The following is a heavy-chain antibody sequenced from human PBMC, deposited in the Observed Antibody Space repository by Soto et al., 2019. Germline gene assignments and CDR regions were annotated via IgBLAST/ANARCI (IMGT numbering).Heavy chain of an antibody. CDR2: MSHSGST. J-gene: IGHJ4*02. CDR3: AREYTYGSNFFDC. Sequence: QVQLQESGPGLVKPSQTLSLTCTVSGGSISSSAYYWSWIRLHPGKGLEWIGYMSHSGSTYYNPSLKSRVIISVDTSKNQFSLSLTSVTAADTAVYYCAREYTYGSNFFDCWGQGALVTVSS. CDR1: GGSISSSAYY. V-gene: IGHV4-31*03. D-gene: IGHD5-18*01.